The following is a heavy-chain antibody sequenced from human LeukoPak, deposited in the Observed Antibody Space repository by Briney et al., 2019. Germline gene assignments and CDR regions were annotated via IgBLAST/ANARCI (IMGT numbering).Heavy chain of an antibody. CDR2: ISSSGSTI. CDR1: GFTSSSYE. J-gene: IGHJ5*02. V-gene: IGHV3-48*03. Sequence: GGSLRLSCAASGFTSSSYEMNWVRQAPGKGLEWVSYISSSGSTIYYADSVKGRFTISRDNAKNPLYLQMNSLRAEDTAVYYCARDKMRGWFDPWGQGTLVTVSS. D-gene: IGHD3-16*01. CDR3: ARDKMRGWFDP.